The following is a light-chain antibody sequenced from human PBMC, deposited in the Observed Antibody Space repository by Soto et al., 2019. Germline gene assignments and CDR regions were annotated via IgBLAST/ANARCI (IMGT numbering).Light chain of an antibody. CDR2: GAS. V-gene: IGKV3-20*01. J-gene: IGKJ4*01. Sequence: EIVLTKSPGTLSLSPGERATLSCRASQSVSSSYLAWYQQKPGQDPRLLIYGASSRATGIPDRFSGSGSGTDFTLTISRLEPEDFAVYYCQQYGSSLLTFGGGTKVEIK. CDR1: QSVSSSY. CDR3: QQYGSSLLT.